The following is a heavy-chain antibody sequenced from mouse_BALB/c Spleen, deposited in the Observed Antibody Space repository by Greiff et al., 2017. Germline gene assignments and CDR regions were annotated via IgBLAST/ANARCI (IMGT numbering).Heavy chain of an antibody. CDR1: GYSFTGYY. J-gene: IGHJ2*01. CDR3: ARTLLRLQYFDY. CDR2: INPYNGAT. Sequence: VQLQQSGPELVKPGASVKISCKASGYSFTGYYMHWVKQSHVKSLEWIGRINPYNGATSYNQNFKDKASLTVDKSSSTAYMELHSLTSEDSAVYYCARTLLRLQYFDYWGQGTTLTVSS. D-gene: IGHD1-2*01. V-gene: IGHV1-31*01.